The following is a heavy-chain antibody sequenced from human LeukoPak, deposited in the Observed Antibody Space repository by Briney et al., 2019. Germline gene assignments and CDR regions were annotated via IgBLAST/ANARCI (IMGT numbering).Heavy chain of an antibody. J-gene: IGHJ1*01. Sequence: GGSLRLSCAASGFTFSSYEMNWVRQAPGKGLEWVSYXSSSGSTIYYADSMKGRFTISRDNAKNSLYLQMNSLRVEDTAVYYCATATSLDYGDYFFHHWGQGTLVTVSS. V-gene: IGHV3-48*03. D-gene: IGHD4-17*01. CDR2: XSSSGSTI. CDR3: ATATSLDYGDYFFHH. CDR1: GFTFSSYE.